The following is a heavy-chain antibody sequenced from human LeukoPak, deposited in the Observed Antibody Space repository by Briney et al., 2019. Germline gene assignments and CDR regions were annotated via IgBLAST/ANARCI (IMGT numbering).Heavy chain of an antibody. CDR2: ISGSGGST. J-gene: IGHJ4*02. CDR1: GFTFSSYA. Sequence: GGSLRLSCAASGFTFSSYAMSWVRQAPGKGLKWVSAISGSGGSTYYADSVKGRFTISRDNSKNTLYLQMNSLRAEDTAVYYCAKVMGVFGVPKGAYYFDYWGQGTLVTVSS. V-gene: IGHV3-23*01. D-gene: IGHD3-3*01. CDR3: AKVMGVFGVPKGAYYFDY.